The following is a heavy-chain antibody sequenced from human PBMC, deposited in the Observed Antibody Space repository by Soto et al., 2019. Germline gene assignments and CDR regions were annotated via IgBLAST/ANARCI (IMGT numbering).Heavy chain of an antibody. Sequence: EVQLVESGGGLVQPGGSLRLSCAASGFTFSSYEMNWVRQAPGKGLEWVSYISSSGSTIYYADSVKGRFTISRDNAKNSLYLQMNSLRAEDTAVYYCAREAYRTKYYFDYWGQGTLVTVSS. CDR1: GFTFSSYE. J-gene: IGHJ4*02. CDR3: AREAYRTKYYFDY. CDR2: ISSSGSTI. V-gene: IGHV3-48*03. D-gene: IGHD2-2*01.